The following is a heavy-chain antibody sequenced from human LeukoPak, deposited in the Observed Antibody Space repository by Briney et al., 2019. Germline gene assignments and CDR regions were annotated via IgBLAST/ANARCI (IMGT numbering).Heavy chain of an antibody. CDR3: ARDEARVTIFGVEGLGWYFDY. D-gene: IGHD3-3*01. CDR2: IHHTGNT. CDR1: GSSITTYTH. V-gene: IGHV4-38-2*02. Sequence: PSETLSLTCTVSGSSITTYTHWGWIRQSPGKGLEWIASIHHTGNTYYNPSLKSRVTISVDTSKNQFSLKLSSVTAADTAVYYCARDEARVTIFGVEGLGWYFDYWGQGTLVTVSS. J-gene: IGHJ4*02.